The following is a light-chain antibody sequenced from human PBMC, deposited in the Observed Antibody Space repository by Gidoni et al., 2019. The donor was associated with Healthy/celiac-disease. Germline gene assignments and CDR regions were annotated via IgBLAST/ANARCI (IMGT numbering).Light chain of an antibody. V-gene: IGLV3-25*03. CDR3: QSADSSGTYPVV. CDR2: KDS. J-gene: IGLJ2*01. Sequence: SYELSQPPSVPVSPGPTARITCSGDALPKQYAYWYQQKPGQAPVLVINKDSERPSGIPERFSGSSSGTTVTLTISGVQAEDEADYYCQSADSSGTYPVVFGGGTKLTVL. CDR1: ALPKQY.